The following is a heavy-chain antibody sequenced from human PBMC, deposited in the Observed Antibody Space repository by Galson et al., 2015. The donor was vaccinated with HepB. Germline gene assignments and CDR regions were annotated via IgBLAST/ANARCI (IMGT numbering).Heavy chain of an antibody. Sequence: SVKVSCKASGYSFTSYAINWVRQATGQGLEWMGWMNPNSGDTGYSHRFQGRVTITRNTSINTAYMELSSLRSEDTAVYYCAMKHQFVSGSYGYWGQGAVVTVSS. CDR3: AMKHQFVSGSYGY. CDR2: MNPNSGDT. J-gene: IGHJ3*01. D-gene: IGHD3-16*01. V-gene: IGHV1-8*01. CDR1: GYSFTSYA.